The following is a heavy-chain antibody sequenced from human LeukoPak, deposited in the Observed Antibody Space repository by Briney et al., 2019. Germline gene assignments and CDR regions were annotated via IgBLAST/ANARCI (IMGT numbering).Heavy chain of an antibody. CDR1: GFTFSSYA. CDR3: AKTGSGSYTFDY. Sequence: GGSLRLSCAASGFTFSSYAMSSVRQAPGKGLEWVSAISGSGGSTYYADSVKGRFTISRDNSKNTLYLQMNSLRAEDTAVYYCAKTGSGSYTFDYWGQGTLVTVSS. V-gene: IGHV3-23*01. CDR2: ISGSGGST. J-gene: IGHJ4*02. D-gene: IGHD1-26*01.